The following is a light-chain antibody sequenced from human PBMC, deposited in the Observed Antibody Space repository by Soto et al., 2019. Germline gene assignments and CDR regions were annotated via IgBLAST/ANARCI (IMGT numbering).Light chain of an antibody. CDR2: GAS. Sequence: EIVMTQSPATLSVSPGERATLSCRASQSVSSNLAWYQQKPGQAPRLLIYGASTRATGIPARFSGSGSGTEFTLTISSLQSEDFAVYYCQQYNNWPRLLTFAGGTKVEIK. CDR1: QSVSSN. CDR3: QQYNNWPRLLT. J-gene: IGKJ4*01. V-gene: IGKV3-15*01.